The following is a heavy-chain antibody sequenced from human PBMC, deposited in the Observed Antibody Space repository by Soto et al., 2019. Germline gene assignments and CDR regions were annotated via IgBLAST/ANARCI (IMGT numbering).Heavy chain of an antibody. CDR1: GYTFTSYG. J-gene: IGHJ5*02. CDR2: ISAYNGNT. CDR3: ARDNVVVVAATSLGHNWFYP. D-gene: IGHD2-15*01. Sequence: ASVKVSCKASGYTFTSYGISWVRQAPGQGLEWMGWISAYNGNTNYAQKLQGRVTMTTDTSTSTAYMELRSLRSDDTAVYYCARDNVVVVAATSLGHNWFYPWGQGTLVTVSS. V-gene: IGHV1-18*01.